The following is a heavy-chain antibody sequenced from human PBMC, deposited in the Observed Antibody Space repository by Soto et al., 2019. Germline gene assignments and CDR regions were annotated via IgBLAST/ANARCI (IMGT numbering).Heavy chain of an antibody. CDR3: ARELGYCSGGSCRLDYYYGMDV. D-gene: IGHD2-15*01. V-gene: IGHV1-18*01. Sequence: QVQLVQSGAEVKKPGASVKVSCKASGYTFTSYGISWVRQAPGQGLEWMGWISAYNGNTNYAQKLQGRVTMTTDTSTSTAYMELRSRRSDDTAVYYCARELGYCSGGSCRLDYYYGMDVWGQGTTVTVSS. J-gene: IGHJ6*02. CDR1: GYTFTSYG. CDR2: ISAYNGNT.